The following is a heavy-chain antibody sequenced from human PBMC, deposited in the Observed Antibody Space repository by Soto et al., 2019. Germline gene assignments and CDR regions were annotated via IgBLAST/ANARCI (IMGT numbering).Heavy chain of an antibody. CDR1: GGSISSYF. Sequence: PSETLSLTCTVSGGSISSYFWIWIRQPPGRGLEWIGHIHYSGSTNYNPSLKSRVTISVDTSKNQVSLKLSSVTAADTAMYFCARQVSSAWPPYYYDMDVWGQGTTVTVSS. CDR3: ARQVSSAWPPYYYDMDV. D-gene: IGHD6-25*01. J-gene: IGHJ6*02. CDR2: IHYSGST. V-gene: IGHV4-59*08.